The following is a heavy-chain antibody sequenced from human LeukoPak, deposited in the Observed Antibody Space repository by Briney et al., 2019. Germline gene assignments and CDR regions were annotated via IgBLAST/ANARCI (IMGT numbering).Heavy chain of an antibody. D-gene: IGHD3-3*01. CDR1: GGSISGDH. CDR3: ARGMEYYYGMDV. CDR2: IYYTGST. V-gene: IGHV4-59*08. Sequence: SETLSLTCTVSGGSISGDHWNWIRQPPGKGLEWIGYIYYTGSTYYKPSLKSRITMSLDTSKNQFSLKLTSVTAADTAVYYCARGMEYYYGMDVWGQGTTVTVSS. J-gene: IGHJ6*02.